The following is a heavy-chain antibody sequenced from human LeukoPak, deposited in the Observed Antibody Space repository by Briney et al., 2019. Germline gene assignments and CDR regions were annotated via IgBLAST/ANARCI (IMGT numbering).Heavy chain of an antibody. CDR3: ARVTVTTEFDC. CDR2: INPNSGGT. J-gene: IGHJ4*02. Sequence: GASVKVSCKTSGYTFTGYFMHWVRQAPGQGLEWMGWINPNSGGTYYAQKFEGRVTLTRDTSISTAYMELSRLRSDGTAFYYCARVTVTTEFDCWGQGTLLTVSS. D-gene: IGHD4-17*01. CDR1: GYTFTGYF. V-gene: IGHV1-2*02.